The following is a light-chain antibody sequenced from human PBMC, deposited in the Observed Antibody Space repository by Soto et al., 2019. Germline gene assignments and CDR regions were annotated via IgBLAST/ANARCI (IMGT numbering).Light chain of an antibody. V-gene: IGLV6-57*04. CDR1: SGTIVSGY. J-gene: IGLJ3*02. CDR3: QSYGSSNPWV. Sequence: NFMLTQPLSVSESPGKTVTISCTRSSGTIVSGYVQWFQQRPGSAPTTVIYENNQRPSGVPDRFSGSIDSSSNSASLTISGLKTEDEADYYCQSYGSSNPWVFGGRTKLTVL. CDR2: ENN.